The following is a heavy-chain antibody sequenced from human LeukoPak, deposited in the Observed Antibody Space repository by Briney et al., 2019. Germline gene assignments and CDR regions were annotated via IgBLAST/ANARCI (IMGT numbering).Heavy chain of an antibody. Sequence: PSETLSLTCSVSGDSISGHYWSWIRQPAGKGLEWVGRIHSSGSTDYNPSLKSRVTLSVDTSNNQFSLRVNSVTAADTAVYYCAGCPVTTFFWGQGALVTVSS. J-gene: IGHJ4*02. CDR2: IHSSGST. CDR1: GDSISGHY. CDR3: AGCPVTTFF. D-gene: IGHD4-17*01. V-gene: IGHV4-4*07.